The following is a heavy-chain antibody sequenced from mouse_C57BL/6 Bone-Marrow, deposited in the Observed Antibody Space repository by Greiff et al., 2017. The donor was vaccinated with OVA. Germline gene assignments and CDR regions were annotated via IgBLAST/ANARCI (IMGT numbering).Heavy chain of an antibody. V-gene: IGHV1-52*01. D-gene: IGHD1-1*01. J-gene: IGHJ1*03. Sequence: QVQLQQPGAELVRPGSSVKLSCKASGYTFTSYWMHWVKQRPIQGLEWIGNIDPSDSETHYNQKFKDKATLTVDQSSSPAYMQLSSLTSEDSAVYYYARKANYYGISYWYVDVWGTGTTVTVSS. CDR3: ARKANYYGISYWYVDV. CDR1: GYTFTSYW. CDR2: IDPSDSET.